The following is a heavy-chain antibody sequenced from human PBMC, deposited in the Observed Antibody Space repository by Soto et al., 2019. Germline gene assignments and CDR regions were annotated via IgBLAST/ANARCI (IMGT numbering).Heavy chain of an antibody. D-gene: IGHD5-12*01. CDR1: GGSISSRGSY. Sequence: QLLLQESGPGLVKSSETLSVTCNVSGGSISSRGSYWGWIRQPPGKGLEWIGSIYYSGSSYSNPSLKSRGTMALDTAKNQFSLQLTSVTAADTAVYYCARPNGYASGFDVWGQGTVVAVSS. CDR2: IYYSGSS. J-gene: IGHJ3*01. CDR3: ARPNGYASGFDV. V-gene: IGHV4-39*01.